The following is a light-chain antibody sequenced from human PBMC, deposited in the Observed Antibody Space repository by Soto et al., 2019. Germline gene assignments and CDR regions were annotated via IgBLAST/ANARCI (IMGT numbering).Light chain of an antibody. CDR2: GAS. V-gene: IGKV3-20*01. Sequence: MRLTKSPAPLSRSPGEKATFSVRASQSVSNNYLAWYQQKPGQAPRLLIYGASNRATGIPDRFSGSGSGTDFTLTISRLEPEDFAVYYCQQYGSSGTFGQGTKVDIK. CDR3: QQYGSSGT. J-gene: IGKJ1*01. CDR1: QSVSNNY.